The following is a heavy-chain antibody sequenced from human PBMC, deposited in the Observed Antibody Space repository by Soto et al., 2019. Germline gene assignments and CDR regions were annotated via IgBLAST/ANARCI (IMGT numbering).Heavy chain of an antibody. CDR3: ARDYAVGIVVPLFDY. V-gene: IGHV1-18*01. CDR1: GYTFTSYG. Sequence: QVQLVQSGAEVKKPGASVKVSCKASGYTFTSYGMSWVRQAPGQGLEWMGWISAYNGNTNYAQKLQGRVTMTTDTSTSTAYMELRSLRSDDTAVYYCARDYAVGIVVPLFDYWGQGTLVTVSS. D-gene: IGHD2-2*01. J-gene: IGHJ4*02. CDR2: ISAYNGNT.